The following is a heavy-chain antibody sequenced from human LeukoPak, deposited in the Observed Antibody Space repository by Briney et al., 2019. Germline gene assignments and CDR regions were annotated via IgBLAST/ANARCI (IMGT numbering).Heavy chain of an antibody. V-gene: IGHV3-43*01. Sequence: PGGSLRLSCAASGLTFADYTMHWVRQAPGKGLEWVSLISRNGVATKYADSVRGRFTISRDNAKNSLYLQMNSLRAEDTAVYYCARVGVYGDYGIHYYMDVWGKGTTVTVSS. CDR3: ARVGVYGDYGIHYYMDV. CDR2: ISRNGVAT. J-gene: IGHJ6*03. D-gene: IGHD4-17*01. CDR1: GLTFADYT.